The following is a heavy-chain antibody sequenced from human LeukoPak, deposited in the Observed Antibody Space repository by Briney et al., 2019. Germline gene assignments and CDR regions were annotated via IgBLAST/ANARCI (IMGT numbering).Heavy chain of an antibody. CDR2: SDYVGRA. V-gene: IGHV4-39*07. J-gene: IGHJ5*02. D-gene: IGHD1-7*01. Sequence: PSETLSLTCRVSGGSVFGSAYFWGWIRQSPGMGLEWIGNSDYVGRADYNPSLQSRATVSADSSMNQVSLKLTSVTAADTAIYYCARGAHESGTWNSGDPWGEGILVTVSS. CDR1: GGSVFGSAYF. CDR3: ARGAHESGTWNSGDP.